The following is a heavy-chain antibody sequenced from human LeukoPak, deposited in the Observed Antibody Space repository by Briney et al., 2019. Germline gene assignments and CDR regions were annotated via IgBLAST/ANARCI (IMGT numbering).Heavy chain of an antibody. V-gene: IGHV1-2*02. CDR3: ARDHAAGWELPLNWFDP. CDR1: GYTFTGYY. D-gene: IGHD4-23*01. CDR2: INPNSGGT. J-gene: IGHJ5*02. Sequence: ASVKVSCKASGYTFTGYYMHWVRQAPGQGLEWMGWINPNSGGTNCAQKFQGRVTITADTSTSTAYMELRSLRSDDTAVYYCARDHAAGWELPLNWFDPWGQGTLVTVSS.